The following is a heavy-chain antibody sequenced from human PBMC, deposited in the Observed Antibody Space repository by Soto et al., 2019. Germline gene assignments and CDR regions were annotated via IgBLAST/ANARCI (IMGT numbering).Heavy chain of an antibody. Sequence: QMQLVQSGPEVKKPGTSVKVSCKASGFTFTSSAVQWVRQARGQRLEWIGWIVVGSGNTTYAQKFQERVTITRDMTTSTAYMELSSRRSEDTAVYYCAAGEEPLVRWGQGTLVTVSS. D-gene: IGHD6-6*01. J-gene: IGHJ4*02. CDR3: AAGEEPLVR. CDR1: GFTFTSSA. V-gene: IGHV1-58*01. CDR2: IVVGSGNT.